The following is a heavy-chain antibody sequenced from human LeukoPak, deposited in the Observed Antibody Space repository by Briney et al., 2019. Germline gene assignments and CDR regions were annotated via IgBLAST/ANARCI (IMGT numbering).Heavy chain of an antibody. CDR3: ARLFPLRCSSTSCYSNY. CDR1: GGSFSGYY. Sequence: PSETLSLTCAVYGGSFSGYYWSWIRQPPGKGLEWIGEINHSGSTNYNPSLKSRVTISVDTSKNQFSLKLSSVTAADTAVYYCARLFPLRCSSTSCYSNYWGQGTLVTVSS. CDR2: INHSGST. D-gene: IGHD2-2*01. V-gene: IGHV4-34*01. J-gene: IGHJ4*02.